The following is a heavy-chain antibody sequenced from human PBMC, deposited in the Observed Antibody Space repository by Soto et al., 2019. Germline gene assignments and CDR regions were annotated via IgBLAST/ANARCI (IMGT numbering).Heavy chain of an antibody. D-gene: IGHD3-22*01. CDR1: GNSFTTYY. Sequence: ASVKVSCKASGNSFTTYYMHWVRHAPGQGLEWMGIINPSGGRTTYAQKFQGRVTMTRDTSTSTFHMELSSLTSEDTAVYYCAGLYHYDSSGYYDYWGQGTLVTVSS. CDR3: AGLYHYDSSGYYDY. CDR2: INPSGGRT. V-gene: IGHV1-46*01. J-gene: IGHJ4*02.